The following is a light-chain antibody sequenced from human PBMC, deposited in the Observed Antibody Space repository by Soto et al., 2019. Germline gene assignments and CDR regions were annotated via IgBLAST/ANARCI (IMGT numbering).Light chain of an antibody. CDR3: QQYDESFRS. Sequence: EIVLTQSPGTLSLSPGERATLSCRASQSVNSNYLAWYQQKPGHSPRVLMYGTSNRATGIPDRFSGSGSGTDFTLTISRLEPEDFAVYYCQQYDESFRSFGQGTKVEIK. CDR2: GTS. CDR1: QSVNSNY. J-gene: IGKJ1*01. V-gene: IGKV3-20*01.